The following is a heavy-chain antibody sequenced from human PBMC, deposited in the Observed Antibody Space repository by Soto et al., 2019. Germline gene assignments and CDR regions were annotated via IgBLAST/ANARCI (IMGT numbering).Heavy chain of an antibody. CDR3: ARGPWADAAAGFNFDY. Sequence: GGSLRLSCAASGFTFSSYAMHWVRQAPGKGLEWVAVISYGGSNKYYADSVKGRFTISRDNSKNTLYLQMNSLRAEDTALYYCARGPWADAAAGFNFDYWGQGTLVTVPS. D-gene: IGHD6-13*01. V-gene: IGHV3-30-3*01. CDR1: GFTFSSYA. CDR2: ISYGGSNK. J-gene: IGHJ4*02.